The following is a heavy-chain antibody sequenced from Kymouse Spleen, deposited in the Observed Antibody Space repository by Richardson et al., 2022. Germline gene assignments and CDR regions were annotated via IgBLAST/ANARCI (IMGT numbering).Heavy chain of an antibody. V-gene: IGHV4-34*01. CDR2: INHSGST. D-gene: IGHD3-3*01. J-gene: IGHJ4*02. CDR3: ARGGAIFGVVIILFDY. CDR1: GGSFSGYY. Sequence: QVQLQQWGAGLLKPSETLSLTCAVYGGSFSGYYWSWIRQPPGKGLEWIGEINHSGSTNYNPSLKSRVTISVDTSKNQFSLKLSSVTAADTAVYYCARGGAIFGVVIILFDYWGQGTLVTVSS.